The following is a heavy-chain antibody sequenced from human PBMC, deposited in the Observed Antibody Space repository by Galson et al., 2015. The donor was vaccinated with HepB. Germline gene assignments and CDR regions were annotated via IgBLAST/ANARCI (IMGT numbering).Heavy chain of an antibody. V-gene: IGHV1-46*01. CDR3: ARDLYFDWLGGDYFDY. CDR2: INPSGGST. CDR1: GYTFTSYY. Sequence: SVKVSCKASGYTFTSYYMHWVRQAPGQGLEWMGIINPSGGSTSYAQKFQGRVTMTRDTSTSTVYMELSSLRSEDTAVYYCARDLYFDWLGGDYFDYWGQGTLVTVSS. J-gene: IGHJ4*02. D-gene: IGHD3-9*01.